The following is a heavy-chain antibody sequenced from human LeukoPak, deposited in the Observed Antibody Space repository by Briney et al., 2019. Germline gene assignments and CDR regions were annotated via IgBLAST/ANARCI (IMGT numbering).Heavy chain of an antibody. CDR1: GYSFTSYW. CDR3: ARLIAVAGTRWFDP. J-gene: IGHJ5*02. Sequence: GESLKTSCKGSGYSFTSYWIGWVRQMPGKGLEWMGIIYPGDSDTRYSLSFQGQVTISADKSISTAYLQWSSLKASDTAMYYCARLIAVAGTRWFDPWGQGTLVTVSS. CDR2: IYPGDSDT. D-gene: IGHD6-19*01. V-gene: IGHV5-51*01.